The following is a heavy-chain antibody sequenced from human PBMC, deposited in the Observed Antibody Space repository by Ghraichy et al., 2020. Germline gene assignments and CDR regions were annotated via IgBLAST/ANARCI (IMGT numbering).Heavy chain of an antibody. CDR2: INHSGST. Sequence: SETLSLTCAVYGGSFSGYYWSWIRQPPGKGLEWIGEINHSGSTNYNPSLKSRVTISVDTSKNQFSLKLSSVTAADTAVYYCARDVLRFLEWSDYWGQGTLVTVSS. J-gene: IGHJ4*02. CDR3: ARDVLRFLEWSDY. CDR1: GGSFSGYY. D-gene: IGHD3-3*01. V-gene: IGHV4-34*01.